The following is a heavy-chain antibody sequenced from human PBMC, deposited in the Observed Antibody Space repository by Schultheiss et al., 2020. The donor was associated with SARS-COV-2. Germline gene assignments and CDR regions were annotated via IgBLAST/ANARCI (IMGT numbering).Heavy chain of an antibody. CDR3: AREGGSSSLLY. Sequence: ASVKVSCKVSGYTLTELSMHWVRQAPGQSPEWMGWINADNGNTKSSQKFQGGVTITRDTSANTVYMELSSLRSEDTAVYYCAREGGSSSLLYWGQGTLVTVSS. D-gene: IGHD1-26*01. CDR1: GYTLTELS. J-gene: IGHJ4*02. CDR2: INADNGNT. V-gene: IGHV1-3*01.